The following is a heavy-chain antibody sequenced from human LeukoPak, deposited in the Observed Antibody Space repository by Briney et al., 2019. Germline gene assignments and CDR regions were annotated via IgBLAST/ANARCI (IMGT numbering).Heavy chain of an antibody. V-gene: IGHV1-46*01. Sequence: ASVKVTCKASGYTFPSYFMHWVRQAPGQGLEWMGIINPTGGSTTYAQKFQGRVTMTRDTSTSTVYMELSSLRSDDTAVYYCARTAARRFDYWGQGTLVTVSS. CDR3: ARTAARRFDY. CDR1: GYTFPSYF. D-gene: IGHD6-6*01. CDR2: INPTGGST. J-gene: IGHJ4*02.